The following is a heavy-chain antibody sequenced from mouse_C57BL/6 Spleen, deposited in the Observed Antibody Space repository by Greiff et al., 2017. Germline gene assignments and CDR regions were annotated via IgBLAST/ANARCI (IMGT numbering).Heavy chain of an antibody. D-gene: IGHD2-2*01. CDR1: GFTFSSYA. CDR3: ARDGGYGYDRYFGV. J-gene: IGHJ1*03. CDR2: ISDGGSYT. Sequence: DVMLVESGGGLVKPGGSLKLSCAASGFTFSSYAMSWVRQTPEKRLEWVATISDGGSYTYYPDNVKGRFTISRDNAKNNLYLQMSHLKSEDTAMYYCARDGGYGYDRYFGVWGTGTTVTVSS. V-gene: IGHV5-4*01.